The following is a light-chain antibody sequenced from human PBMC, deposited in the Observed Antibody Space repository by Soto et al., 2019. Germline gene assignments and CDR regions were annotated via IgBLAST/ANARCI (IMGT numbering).Light chain of an antibody. CDR3: QLGYWAPLM. CDR2: GAS. CDR1: QSISTY. V-gene: IGKV1-39*01. Sequence: DIQMTQSPSSLSASIGDRVTITCRASQSISTYLNWYQQKPGKAPNILIYGASSLQTGVPSSFSCSGSGTDFTLIISILRPEDFATYFLQLGYWAPLMFGGGTKVESK. J-gene: IGKJ4*02.